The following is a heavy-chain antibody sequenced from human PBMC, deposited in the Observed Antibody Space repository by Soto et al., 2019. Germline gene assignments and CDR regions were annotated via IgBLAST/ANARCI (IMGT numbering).Heavy chain of an antibody. V-gene: IGHV4-31*03. D-gene: IGHD3-9*01. CDR1: GGSISSGGYY. CDR3: SRGRYFDNFDF. J-gene: IGHJ4*02. CDR2: IYYSGST. Sequence: QVQLQESGPGLVKPSQTLSLTCTVSGGSISSGGYYWRWIRQHPGKGLEWIGYIYYSGSTYYNPSLKSRVTISVDRSKNEFDLKLSSVTAADAAVYYFSRGRYFDNFDFWGQGTLVTVSS.